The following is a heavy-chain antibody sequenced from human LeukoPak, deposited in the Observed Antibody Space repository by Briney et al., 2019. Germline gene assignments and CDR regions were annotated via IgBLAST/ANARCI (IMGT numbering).Heavy chain of an antibody. CDR2: INPNSGCT. Sequence: GASVTVSCKASGYTFTGYYMRWVRQAPGQGLEWMGWINPNSGCTNYAQKFQGRVTMTRDTSISTAYMELSRLRSDDTAVYYCARGKVVVAATSRLDVWGQGTTVTVSS. CDR1: GYTFTGYY. V-gene: IGHV1-2*02. D-gene: IGHD2-15*01. J-gene: IGHJ6*02. CDR3: ARGKVVVAATSRLDV.